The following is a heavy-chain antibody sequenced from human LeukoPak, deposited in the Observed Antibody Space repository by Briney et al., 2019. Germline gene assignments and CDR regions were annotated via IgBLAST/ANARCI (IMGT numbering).Heavy chain of an antibody. Sequence: GGSLRLSCAASGFTFSTYWMHWVRQAPGKGLMWVSRIESDGIKTIYADSVKGRFTISRDNAKNTLYLQMNSLRAEDTAVYYCVRENREIWDWGQGILVTVSS. V-gene: IGHV3-74*01. CDR1: GFTFSTYW. J-gene: IGHJ4*02. CDR3: VRENREIWD. D-gene: IGHD1-26*01. CDR2: IESDGIKT.